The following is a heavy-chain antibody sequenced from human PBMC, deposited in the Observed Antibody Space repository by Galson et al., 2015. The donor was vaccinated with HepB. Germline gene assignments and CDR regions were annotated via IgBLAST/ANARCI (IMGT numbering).Heavy chain of an antibody. V-gene: IGHV3-23*01. Sequence: SLRLSCAASGFTFSNFALSWVRQAPGKGLEWVSVIGGSSGTTHYADSVKGRFTISRDNSKNTLFMQMDSLRAEDTAIYFCARNSGYNYRYFFKSWGQGTLVTVSS. CDR2: IGGSSGTT. CDR3: ARNSGYNYRYFFKS. J-gene: IGHJ5*02. CDR1: GFTFSNFA. D-gene: IGHD1-1*01.